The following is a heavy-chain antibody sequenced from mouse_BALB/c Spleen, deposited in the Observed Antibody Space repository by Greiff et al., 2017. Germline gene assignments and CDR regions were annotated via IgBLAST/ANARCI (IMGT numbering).Heavy chain of an antibody. CDR3: AREPLLRLGPHAMDY. D-gene: IGHD1-2*01. CDR2: IWGDGST. V-gene: IGHV2-6-7*01. Sequence: QVQLKQSGPGLVAPSQSLSITCTVSGFSLTGYGVNWVRQPPGKGLEWLGMIWGDGSTDYNSALKSRLSISKDNSKSQVFLKMNSLQTDDTARYYCAREPLLRLGPHAMDYWGQGTSVTVSS. CDR1: GFSLTGYG. J-gene: IGHJ4*01.